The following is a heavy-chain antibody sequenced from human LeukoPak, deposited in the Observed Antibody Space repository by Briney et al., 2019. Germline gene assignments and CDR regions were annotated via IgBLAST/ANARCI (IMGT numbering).Heavy chain of an antibody. V-gene: IGHV3-23*01. CDR1: GFTFNRYS. Sequence: GGSLRLSCAASGFTFNRYSMSWDRQPPGKGLEWVSAISGSGTTIYYADSVKGRFTISRDNSKNTLYLQINSLRAEDTAVYYCAKDSGGTYFYYYYYMDVWGKGTTVTVSS. D-gene: IGHD1-26*01. CDR3: AKDSGGTYFYYYYYMDV. J-gene: IGHJ6*03. CDR2: ISGSGTTI.